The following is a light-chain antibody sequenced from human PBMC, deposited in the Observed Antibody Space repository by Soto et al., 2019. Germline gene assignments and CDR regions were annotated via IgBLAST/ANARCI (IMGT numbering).Light chain of an antibody. V-gene: IGLV2-14*01. CDR1: SSDVGGYNY. Sequence: QSALTQPASVSGSPGQSITISCTGTSSDVGGYNYVSWYQQHSGKAPKLMIYDVSNRPSGVSNRFSGSKSGNTASLTIAGVQAEDEADYYCSSYTSSSVVFGGGTEVTVL. CDR2: DVS. CDR3: SSYTSSSVV. J-gene: IGLJ2*01.